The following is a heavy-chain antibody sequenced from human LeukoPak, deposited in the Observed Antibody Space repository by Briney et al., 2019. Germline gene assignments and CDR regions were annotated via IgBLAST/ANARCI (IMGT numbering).Heavy chain of an antibody. CDR3: ARVWGPIVGATIDWFDP. V-gene: IGHV4-34*01. CDR1: GGSFSGYY. J-gene: IGHJ5*02. Sequence: SETLSLTCAVYGGSFSGYYWSWIRQPPKKGLEWIGEINHSGSTNYNPSLKSRVTISVDTSKNQFSLKVRSVTAADTAVYYCARVWGPIVGATIDWFDPWGQGTLVTVSS. D-gene: IGHD1-26*01. CDR2: INHSGST.